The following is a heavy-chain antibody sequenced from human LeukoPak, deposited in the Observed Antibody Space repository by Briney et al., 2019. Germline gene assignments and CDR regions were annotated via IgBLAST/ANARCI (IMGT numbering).Heavy chain of an antibody. D-gene: IGHD3-10*01. Sequence: GGSLRLSCPASGFTFTNYAMHWVRQAPGKGLEWVANIKQDGSEKYYVDSVKGRFTISRDNAKNSLYLQMNSLRAEDTAVYYCARDRYMVRGVILSYWGQGTLVTVSS. V-gene: IGHV3-7*01. CDR3: ARDRYMVRGVILSY. CDR1: GFTFTNYA. CDR2: IKQDGSEK. J-gene: IGHJ4*02.